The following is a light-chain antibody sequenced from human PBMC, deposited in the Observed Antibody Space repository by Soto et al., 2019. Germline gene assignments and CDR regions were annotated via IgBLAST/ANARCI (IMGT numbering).Light chain of an antibody. V-gene: IGKV3-20*01. CDR3: QQYGSSPQT. J-gene: IGKJ1*01. CDR2: DAS. Sequence: EIVMTQSPATLSVSPGERATHSCRASQSVRSSLAWYQQTPGQAPRLLVFDASTRATGIPARFSGSGSGTDFTLTISRLEPEDFAVYYCQQYGSSPQTFGQGTKVDI. CDR1: QSVRSS.